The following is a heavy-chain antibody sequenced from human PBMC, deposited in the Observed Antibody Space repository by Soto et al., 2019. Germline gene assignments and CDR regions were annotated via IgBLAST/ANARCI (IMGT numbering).Heavy chain of an antibody. D-gene: IGHD3-10*01. Sequence: SETLYLTCTVSGGSINSSSYYWGWIRQPPGKGLEWIGSIYYSGSTNYNPSLKGRVTISVDTSKNQFSLKLSSVTAADTAVYYCARQRVPSYYYGSGSYGWFDPWGQGTLVTVSS. CDR1: GGSINSSSYY. CDR3: ARQRVPSYYYGSGSYGWFDP. V-gene: IGHV4-39*01. CDR2: IYYSGST. J-gene: IGHJ5*02.